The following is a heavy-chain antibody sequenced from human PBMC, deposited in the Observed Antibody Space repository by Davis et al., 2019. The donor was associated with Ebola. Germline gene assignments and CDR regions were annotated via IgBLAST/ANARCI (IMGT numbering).Heavy chain of an antibody. J-gene: IGHJ6*03. V-gene: IGHV3-48*02. CDR2: ISSSGSTI. CDR1: GFTFSSYW. Sequence: GESLKISCAASGFTFSSYWMSWVRQAPGKGLEWVSYISSSGSTIYYADSVKGRFTISRDNAKNSLYLQMNSLRDEDTAVYYCAREAAASTSCCDLIYYYYMDVWGKGTTVTVSS. CDR3: AREAAASTSCCDLIYYYYMDV. D-gene: IGHD2-2*01.